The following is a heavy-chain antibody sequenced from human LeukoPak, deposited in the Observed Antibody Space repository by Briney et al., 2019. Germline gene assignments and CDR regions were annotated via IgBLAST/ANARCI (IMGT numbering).Heavy chain of an antibody. J-gene: IGHJ4*02. D-gene: IGHD3-3*01. Sequence: GGSLRLSCAASGFTFSSYWMSWVRQAPGKGLEWVANIKQDGSEKYYVDSVKGRFTISRDNAKNSLYLQMNSLRAEDTAVYYCARVPSTWSGYYSFDYWGQGTLVTVSS. CDR2: IKQDGSEK. CDR1: GFTFSSYW. V-gene: IGHV3-7*01. CDR3: ARVPSTWSGYYSFDY.